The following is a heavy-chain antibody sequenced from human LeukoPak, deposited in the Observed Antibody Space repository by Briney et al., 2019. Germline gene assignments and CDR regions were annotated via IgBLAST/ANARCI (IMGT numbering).Heavy chain of an antibody. Sequence: GGSLRLSCAASGFTFSSYWMSWVRQAPGKGREWVANIKQDGSEKYCVDSVKGRFTISRDNAKNSLYLQMNSLRAEDTAVYYCARLRGFLEWYIDYWGQGTLVTVSS. CDR2: IKQDGSEK. CDR3: ARLRGFLEWYIDY. J-gene: IGHJ4*02. D-gene: IGHD3-3*01. V-gene: IGHV3-7*01. CDR1: GFTFSSYW.